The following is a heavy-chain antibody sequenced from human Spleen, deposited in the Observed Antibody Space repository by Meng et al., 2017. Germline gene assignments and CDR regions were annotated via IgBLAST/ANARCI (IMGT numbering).Heavy chain of an antibody. CDR1: GYSFTGYY. CDR3: QTLSLSV. Sequence: QVQLVQSGAEVKKPGASVKVSCKASGYSFTGYYMHWVRQGPGQGLEWMGRINPNSGDTRYAQKFQGRVTMTRDTSISTAYMDLSRLRSDDTAVYYCQTLSLSVWGQGTLVTVSS. D-gene: IGHD2/OR15-2a*01. CDR2: INPNSGDT. J-gene: IGHJ4*02. V-gene: IGHV1-2*06.